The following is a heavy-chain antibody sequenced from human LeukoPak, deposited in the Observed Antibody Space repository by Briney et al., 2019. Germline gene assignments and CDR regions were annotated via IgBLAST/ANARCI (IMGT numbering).Heavy chain of an antibody. CDR3: ARDGEQRRGD. CDR1: GFNFSSYS. D-gene: IGHD6-25*01. CDR2: ISSRSSTM. Sequence: GGSLRLSCAASGFNFSSYSMNWVRQAPGKGLEWISYISSRSSTMYYADSVKGRFTISRDNAKNSLYLQMSSLRGEDTAVYYCARDGEQRRGDWGQGTLVTVAS. J-gene: IGHJ4*02. V-gene: IGHV3-48*01.